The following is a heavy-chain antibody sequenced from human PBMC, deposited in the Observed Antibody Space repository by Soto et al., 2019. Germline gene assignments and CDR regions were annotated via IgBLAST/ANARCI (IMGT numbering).Heavy chain of an antibody. Sequence: EVQLVESGGGLAQPGRSLRLSCTSSGFTFDHYAMTWFRLAPGKGLEWVGFITSKAYGGTTEYAASVKGRFTISRDDSKSIAYLQMDSLKTEDTGLYYCTRVPSNNYGSGTYLFDYWGQGALVTVSS. D-gene: IGHD3-10*01. CDR3: TRVPSNNYGSGTYLFDY. V-gene: IGHV3-49*03. CDR2: ITSKAYGGTT. J-gene: IGHJ4*02. CDR1: GFTFDHYA.